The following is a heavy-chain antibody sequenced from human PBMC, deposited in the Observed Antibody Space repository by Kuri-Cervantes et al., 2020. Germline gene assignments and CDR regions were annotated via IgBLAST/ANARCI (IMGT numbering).Heavy chain of an antibody. CDR3: ARLISDAFDI. D-gene: IGHD3-16*01. Sequence: ASVKVSCKASGYTFTANAMNWVRLAPGQGLEWMGWINTNTGNPTYAQGFIGRFVFSLDTSVSTAYLQISNLKAEDTAMYYCARLISDAFDIWGQGTMVTVSS. CDR1: GYTFTANA. J-gene: IGHJ3*02. CDR2: INTNTGNP. V-gene: IGHV7-4-1*02.